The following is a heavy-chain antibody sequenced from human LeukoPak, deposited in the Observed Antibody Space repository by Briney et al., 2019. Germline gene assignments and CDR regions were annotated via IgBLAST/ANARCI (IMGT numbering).Heavy chain of an antibody. D-gene: IGHD4-11*01. V-gene: IGHV4-30-2*01. CDR3: ARAPSTLVYYFDY. CDR1: GGSISSGGYS. J-gene: IGHJ4*02. Sequence: SQTLSLTCAVSGGSISSGGYSWSWIRQPPGKGLEWIGYIYHSGSTYYNPSLKSRVTISVDRSKNQFSLKLSSVTAADTAVYYCARAPSTLVYYFDYWGQGTLATVSS. CDR2: IYHSGST.